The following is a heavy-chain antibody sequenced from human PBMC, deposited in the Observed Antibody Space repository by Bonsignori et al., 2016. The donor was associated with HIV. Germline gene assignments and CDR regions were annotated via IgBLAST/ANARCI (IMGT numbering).Heavy chain of an antibody. CDR3: THAGNF. CDR1: GFTFSNAW. D-gene: IGHD2-8*01. J-gene: IGHJ4*02. Sequence: GGSLRLSCATSGFTFSNAWMSWVRQAPGKGLEWVGRIKSKSDGGTTDYGAPVKGRFTISRDDSTKTFYLQMNSLRLEDTAVYFCTHAGNFWGQGTRVTVSS. V-gene: IGHV3-15*01. CDR2: IKSKSDGGTT.